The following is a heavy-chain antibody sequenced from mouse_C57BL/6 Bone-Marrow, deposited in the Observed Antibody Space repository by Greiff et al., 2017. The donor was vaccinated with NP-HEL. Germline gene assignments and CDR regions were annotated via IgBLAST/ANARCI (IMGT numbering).Heavy chain of an antibody. J-gene: IGHJ2*01. CDR1: GFTFSSYA. CDR2: ISDGGSYT. V-gene: IGHV5-4*01. D-gene: IGHD6-1*01. CDR3: ARDSSAGY. Sequence: EVKLMESGGGLVKPGGSLKLSCAASGFTFSSYAMSWVRQTPEKRLEWVATISDGGSYTYYPDNVKGRFTISRDNAKNNLYLQMSHLKSEDTAMYYCARDSSAGYWGQGTTLTVSS.